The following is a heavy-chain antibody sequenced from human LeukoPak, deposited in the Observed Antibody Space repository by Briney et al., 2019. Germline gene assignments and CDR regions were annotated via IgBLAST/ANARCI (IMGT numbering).Heavy chain of an antibody. V-gene: IGHV4-38-2*01. CDR1: GYSISSDYY. Sequence: SETLSLTCAVSGYSISSDYYWGWIRQPPGEGLEWIGTIYHSGSTYSNPSLSSRVTISVDTSKNQFSLRLSSVTAADTAVYYCATRPYYYYHMGVWGKGTTVTVSS. D-gene: IGHD6-6*01. J-gene: IGHJ6*03. CDR3: ATRPYYYYHMGV. CDR2: IYHSGST.